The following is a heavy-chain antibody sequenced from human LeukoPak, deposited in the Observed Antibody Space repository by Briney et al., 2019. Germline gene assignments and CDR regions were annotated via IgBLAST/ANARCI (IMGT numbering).Heavy chain of an antibody. CDR2: INSDGSII. Sequence: GGSLRLSCAASGFTFTTYWMHWVRQAPGKGLVWVSHINSDGSIISYADSVKGRFTISRDNAKNTLYLQMNGLRAEDTAVYYCARDAVDTANAVWGQGTTVTVSS. V-gene: IGHV3-74*01. D-gene: IGHD5-18*01. CDR3: ARDAVDTANAV. CDR1: GFTFTTYW. J-gene: IGHJ6*02.